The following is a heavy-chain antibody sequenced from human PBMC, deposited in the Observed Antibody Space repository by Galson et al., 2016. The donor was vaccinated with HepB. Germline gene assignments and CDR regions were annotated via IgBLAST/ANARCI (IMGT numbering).Heavy chain of an antibody. Sequence: SLRLSCAAPGFTFNTYGMNWVRQAPGKGLEWISFISSSSDIIHYADSVEGRFTISRDNAKNALYLQMNSLRDEDMAVYYCARNPEVNIILQHWGQGTLVTVSS. CDR1: GFTFNTYG. D-gene: IGHD2/OR15-2a*01. CDR3: ARNPEVNIILQH. J-gene: IGHJ1*01. CDR2: ISSSSDII. V-gene: IGHV3-48*02.